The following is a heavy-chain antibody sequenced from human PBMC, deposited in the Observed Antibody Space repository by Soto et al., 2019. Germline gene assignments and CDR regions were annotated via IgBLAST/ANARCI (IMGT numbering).Heavy chain of an antibody. D-gene: IGHD3-16*01. CDR3: ARGWRFGYYYYGMDV. CDR2: INPNSGGT. Sequence: WASVKVSCKASGYTFTGYYMHWVRQAPGQGLEWMGWINPNSGGTNYAQKFQGWVTMTRDTSISTAYTELSRLRSDDTAVYYCARGWRFGYYYYGMDVWGQGTTVTVSS. V-gene: IGHV1-2*04. J-gene: IGHJ6*02. CDR1: GYTFTGYY.